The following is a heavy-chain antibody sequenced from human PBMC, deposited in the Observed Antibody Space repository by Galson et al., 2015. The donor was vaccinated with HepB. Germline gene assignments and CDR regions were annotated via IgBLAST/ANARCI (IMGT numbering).Heavy chain of an antibody. CDR3: ARGGWSEGDAFDI. CDR2: INPSGGST. V-gene: IGHV1-46*04. D-gene: IGHD2-15*01. Sequence: SVKVSCKASGYTFTSYYMHWVRQAPGQGLEWMGIINPSGGSTSYAQKLQGRVTMTRDTSTSTVYMELSSLRSEDTAVYYCARGGWSEGDAFDIWGQGTMVTVSS. J-gene: IGHJ3*02. CDR1: GYTFTSYY.